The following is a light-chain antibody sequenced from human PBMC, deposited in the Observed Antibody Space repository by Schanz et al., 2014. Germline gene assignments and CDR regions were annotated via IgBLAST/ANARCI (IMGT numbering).Light chain of an antibody. Sequence: QSALTQPPSASGSPGQSVTISCTGTSSDVGAYNHVSWYQQHPGKAPKLIISDVTRRPSGVPDRFSGFKSDNTASLTVSGLQAEDEADYYCSSYAGSNNPVVFGGGTKLTVL. J-gene: IGLJ2*01. CDR1: SSDVGAYNH. CDR2: DVT. CDR3: SSYAGSNNPVV. V-gene: IGLV2-8*01.